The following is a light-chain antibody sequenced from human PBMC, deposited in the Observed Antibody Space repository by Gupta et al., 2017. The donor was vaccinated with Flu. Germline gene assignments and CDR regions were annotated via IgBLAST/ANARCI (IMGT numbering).Light chain of an antibody. J-gene: IGLJ3*02. CDR2: EVR. Sequence: QSDLTPPPSASGSPGQSVTISCTGTSNDIGNYNHVSWYQHHPGKAPSRGGFEVRERPSGVPYRFDAAKSGNKAIMNVSGLQLDDYSIESCESYVGSNLLFGGGTKLTVL. CDR3: ESYVGSNLL. CDR1: SNDIGNYNH. V-gene: IGLV2-8*01.